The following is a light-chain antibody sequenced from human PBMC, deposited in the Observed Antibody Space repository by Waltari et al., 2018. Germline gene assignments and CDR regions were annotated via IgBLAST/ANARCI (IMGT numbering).Light chain of an antibody. CDR2: GAS. CDR3: QHYVRLPAT. CDR1: QSVGTS. V-gene: IGKV3-20*01. J-gene: IGKJ1*01. Sequence: GERATLACRASQSVGTSLAWYQQKPGQAPRLLIFGASRRATAIPDRFSGSGSGTDFSLTISRLEPEDFAVYYCQHYVRLPATFGQGTKVEI.